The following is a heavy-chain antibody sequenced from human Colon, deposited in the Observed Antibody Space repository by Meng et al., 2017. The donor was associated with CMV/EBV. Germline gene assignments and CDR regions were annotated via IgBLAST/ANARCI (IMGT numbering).Heavy chain of an antibody. CDR1: GFTFSSYA. J-gene: IGHJ5*01. V-gene: IGHV3-23*01. CDR2: ISGSGDNT. Sequence: GESLKISCTASGFTFSSYAMSWVRQAPGKGLEWVSGISGSGDNTYYADSVRGRFTISRDNSKNTVFLQMNSLRAEDTASYYCAKDRMIVEPQGFDSWGHGTLVTVSS. CDR3: AKDRMIVEPQGFDS. D-gene: IGHD3-22*01.